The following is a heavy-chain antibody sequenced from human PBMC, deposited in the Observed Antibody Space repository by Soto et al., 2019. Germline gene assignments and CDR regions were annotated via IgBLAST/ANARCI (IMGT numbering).Heavy chain of an antibody. CDR1: GYTFTSYG. D-gene: IGHD3-22*01. CDR3: ARGGRGVVVITTSYYYYGMDV. CDR2: ISAYNGNT. Sequence: QVQLVQSGAEVKKPGASVKVSCKASGYTFTSYGISWVRQAPGQGLEWMGWISAYNGNTNYAQKLQGRVTMTTDTSTSTAYMELRSLRSDDTAVYYCARGGRGVVVITTSYYYYGMDVWGQGTTVTVSS. V-gene: IGHV1-18*04. J-gene: IGHJ6*02.